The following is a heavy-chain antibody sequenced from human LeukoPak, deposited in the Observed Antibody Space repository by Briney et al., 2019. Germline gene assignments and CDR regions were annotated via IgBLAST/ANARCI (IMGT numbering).Heavy chain of an antibody. J-gene: IGHJ4*02. V-gene: IGHV3-7*01. D-gene: IGHD2/OR15-2a*01. CDR2: IKQDGSEK. Sequence: GGSLRLSCAASGFTFRSYWMSWDRQAPGKGLERVANIKQDGSEKYYVDSVKGRFTISRDNAKNSLHLQMNSLRAEDTAVYYCARDRATLDYWGQGTLVTVSS. CDR1: GFTFRSYW. CDR3: ARDRATLDY.